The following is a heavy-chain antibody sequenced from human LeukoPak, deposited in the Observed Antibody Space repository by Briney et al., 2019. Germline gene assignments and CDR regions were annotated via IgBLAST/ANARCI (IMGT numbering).Heavy chain of an antibody. CDR1: GGTFNNSA. Sequence: SVKVSCKTSGGTFNNSAISWVRQAPGQGLEWLGGIMPLFGTAGYAQKFQGRVTITKDESTRTVYLELTSLTSDDTAVYCCARDVHGDYGSGWFDPWGQGTLVSVSS. V-gene: IGHV1-69*05. J-gene: IGHJ5*02. CDR3: ARDVHGDYGSGWFDP. D-gene: IGHD4-17*01. CDR2: IMPLFGTA.